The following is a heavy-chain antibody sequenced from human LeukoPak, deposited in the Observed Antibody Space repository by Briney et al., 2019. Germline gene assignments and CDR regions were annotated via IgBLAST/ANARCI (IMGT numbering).Heavy chain of an antibody. V-gene: IGHV3-9*01. J-gene: IGHJ4*02. D-gene: IGHD6-25*01. CDR1: GFTFDDYA. CDR2: ISWNSGSI. Sequence: GRSLRLSCAASGFTFDDYAMRWVRQAPGKGLEWVSGISWNSGSIGYADSVKGRFTISRDNAKNSLYLQMNSLRAEDTALYYCAKDLGGGRRYYFDYWGQGTLVTVSS. CDR3: AKDLGGGRRYYFDY.